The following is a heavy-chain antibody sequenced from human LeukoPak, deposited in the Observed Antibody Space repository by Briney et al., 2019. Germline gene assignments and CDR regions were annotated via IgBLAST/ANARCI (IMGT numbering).Heavy chain of an antibody. V-gene: IGHV4-30-4*01. Sequence: PSETLSLTCTVPGGSISSGDYYWSWIRQPPGKGLEWIGYIYYSGSTYYNPSLKSRVTISVDTSKNQFSLKLSSVTAADTAVYYCAREALSGYSYGYHFDYWGQGTLVTVSS. D-gene: IGHD5-18*01. CDR2: IYYSGST. CDR1: GGSISSGDYY. J-gene: IGHJ4*02. CDR3: AREALSGYSYGYHFDY.